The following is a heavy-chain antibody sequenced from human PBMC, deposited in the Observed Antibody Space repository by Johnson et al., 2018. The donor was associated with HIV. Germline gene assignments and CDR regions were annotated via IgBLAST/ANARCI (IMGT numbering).Heavy chain of an antibody. Sequence: QVQLVESGGGLVKPGGSLRLSCAASRFTFSDYYMSWIRQTPGKGLEWVSYISSSGGTIYYADSVKGRFSISRDNAKNSLYLQMNSLRAEDTAVYYCARDRGYWDAFDIWGQGKMVIVSS. V-gene: IGHV3-11*04. CDR1: RFTFSDYY. D-gene: IGHD3-22*01. CDR3: ARDRGYWDAFDI. J-gene: IGHJ3*02. CDR2: ISSSGGTI.